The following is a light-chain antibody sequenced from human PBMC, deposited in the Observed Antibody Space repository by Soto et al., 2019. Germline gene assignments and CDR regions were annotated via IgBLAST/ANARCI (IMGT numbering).Light chain of an antibody. CDR3: LLSYSGARV. Sequence: QAVVTQEPSLTVSPGGTVTLTCGSITGTVTTGHAPYWFQQKPGQAPRTLIYDTTNRHSWTPARFPGSLLGGKAALTLSGAQPEDEAEYYCLLSYSGARVFGGGTKVTVL. CDR1: TGTVTTGHA. J-gene: IGLJ2*01. CDR2: DTT. V-gene: IGLV7-46*01.